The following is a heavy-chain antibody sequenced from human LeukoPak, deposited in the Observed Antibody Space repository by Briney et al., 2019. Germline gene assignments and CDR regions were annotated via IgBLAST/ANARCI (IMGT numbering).Heavy chain of an antibody. CDR3: ARDIVVVPAAMVYFDY. V-gene: IGHV1-46*01. D-gene: IGHD2-2*01. CDR1: GYTFTSYY. J-gene: IGHJ4*02. Sequence: ASVKVSCKASGYTFTSYYMHWVRQAPGQGLEWMGWINPSGGSTSYAQKFQGRVTMTRDTSTSTVYMELSSLRSEDTAVYYCARDIVVVPAAMVYFDYWGQGTLVTVSS. CDR2: INPSGGST.